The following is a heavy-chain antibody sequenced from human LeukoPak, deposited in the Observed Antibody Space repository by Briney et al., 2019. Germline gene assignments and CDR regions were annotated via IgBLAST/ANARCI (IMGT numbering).Heavy chain of an antibody. J-gene: IGHJ4*02. CDR1: GFTFTSYG. V-gene: IGHV1-69*04. CDR3: AREGPQIGGYNPLVSPPDY. Sequence: SVKVSCTASGFTFTSYGISWVRQAPGQGLEWMGRIIPILGIGKSAQKFQGRVTITADKSTSTAYMELSSLRSEDTAVYYCAREGPQIGGYNPLVSPPDYWGQGTLVTVSS. CDR2: IIPILGIG. D-gene: IGHD5-24*01.